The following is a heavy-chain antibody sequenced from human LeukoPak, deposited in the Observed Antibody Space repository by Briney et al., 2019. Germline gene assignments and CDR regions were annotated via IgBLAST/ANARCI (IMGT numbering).Heavy chain of an antibody. CDR2: IIPIFGTA. D-gene: IGHD6-6*01. V-gene: IGHV1-69*05. Sequence: SVTVSCKASGGTFCRYAISWVRQAPGQGLEWMGGIIPIFGTANYAQKFQGRVTITTDESTSTAYMELSSLRSEDTAVYYCASASTYSRSSARALNFDYWGQGTLVTVSS. J-gene: IGHJ4*02. CDR1: GGTFCRYA. CDR3: ASASTYSRSSARALNFDY.